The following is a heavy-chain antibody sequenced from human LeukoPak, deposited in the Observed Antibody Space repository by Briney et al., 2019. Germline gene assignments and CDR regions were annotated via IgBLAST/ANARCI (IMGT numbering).Heavy chain of an antibody. CDR1: GVSISSHY. J-gene: IGHJ4*02. D-gene: IGHD2-15*01. CDR2: IYTSGST. Sequence: PSETLSLTCSVSGVSISSHYWSWIRQPAGEGLEWIGRIYTSGSTNYNPSLNSRVTISVDKSKNHLSLNLSSVTAADTAFYYCARDWRYRSVGSCSYYFDYWGQGALVTISS. V-gene: IGHV4-4*07. CDR3: ARDWRYRSVGSCSYYFDY.